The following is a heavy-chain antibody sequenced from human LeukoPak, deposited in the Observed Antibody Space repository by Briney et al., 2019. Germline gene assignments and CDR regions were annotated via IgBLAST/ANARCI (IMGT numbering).Heavy chain of an antibody. V-gene: IGHV3-23*01. CDR3: AKCRGDYVFFDY. Sequence: PGGSLRLSCAASGFTFSSYAMSWARQAPGKGLEWVSAISGSGGSTYYADSVKGRFTISRDNSKNTLYLQMNSLRAEDTAVYYCAKCRGDYVFFDYWGQGTLVTVSS. CDR1: GFTFSSYA. D-gene: IGHD4-17*01. CDR2: ISGSGGST. J-gene: IGHJ4*02.